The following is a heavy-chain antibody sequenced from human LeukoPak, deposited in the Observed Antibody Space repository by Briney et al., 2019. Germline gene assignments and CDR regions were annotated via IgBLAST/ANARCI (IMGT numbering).Heavy chain of an antibody. V-gene: IGHV3-21*01. D-gene: IGHD2-15*01. J-gene: IGHJ6*03. CDR3: ARADIVVVVAAIDYYYYYMDV. Sequence: SRGSLRLSCAASGFTFSSYSMNWVRQAPGRGLEWVSSISSSSSYIYYADSVKGRFTIPRDNAKNSLYLQMNSLRAEDTAVYYCARADIVVVVAAIDYYYYYMDVWGKGTTVTVSS. CDR2: ISSSSSYI. CDR1: GFTFSSYS.